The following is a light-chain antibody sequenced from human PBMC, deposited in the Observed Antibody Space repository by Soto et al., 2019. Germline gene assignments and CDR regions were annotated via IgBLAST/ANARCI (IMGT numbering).Light chain of an antibody. V-gene: IGLV2-23*03. J-gene: IGLJ2*01. CDR3: CSYTGSRTFA. CDR2: EGN. CDR1: SSDVGSYNL. Sequence: QSALTQPASVSGSPGQSITISCPGTSSDVGSYNLVSWYQQHPGKAPKLMIYEGNKRPSGVSNRFSGSKSGNMASLTISGLQAEDEADYYCCSYTGSRTFAFDGGTKVTVL.